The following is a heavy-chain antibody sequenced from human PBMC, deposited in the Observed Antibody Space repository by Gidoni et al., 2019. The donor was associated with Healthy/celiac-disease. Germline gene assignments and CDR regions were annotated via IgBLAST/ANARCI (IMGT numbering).Heavy chain of an antibody. V-gene: IGHV4-4*02. Sequence: GKGLAWNGEIYHSGSTNYNPSLKSRVTIPVDKTKNQFSLTLSSVTAADTAVDYCARDRSGGDLHNYYYYGMDVWGQGTTVTVSS. CDR3: ARDRSGGDLHNYYYYGMDV. CDR2: IYHSGST. J-gene: IGHJ6*02. D-gene: IGHD4-17*01.